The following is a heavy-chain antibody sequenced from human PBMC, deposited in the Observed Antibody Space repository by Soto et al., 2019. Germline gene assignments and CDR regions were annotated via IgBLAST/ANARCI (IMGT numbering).Heavy chain of an antibody. CDR2: IYYSGST. CDR1: GGSISSYY. D-gene: IGHD6-13*01. Sequence: SETLSLTCTVSGGSISSYYGSWIRQPPGKGLEWIGYIYYSGSTNYNPSLKSRVTISVDTSKNQFSLKLSSVTAADTAVYYCASSFPGYSSSWFDPWGQGTLVTVSS. J-gene: IGHJ5*02. CDR3: ASSFPGYSSSWFDP. V-gene: IGHV4-59*01.